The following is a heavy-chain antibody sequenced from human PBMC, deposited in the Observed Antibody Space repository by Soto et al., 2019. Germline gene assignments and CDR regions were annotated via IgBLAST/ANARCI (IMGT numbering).Heavy chain of an antibody. V-gene: IGHV1-18*01. CDR1: GYSFTTSG. CDR3: ARRLYGDYDY. J-gene: IGHJ4*02. D-gene: IGHD4-17*01. CDR2: ISTYNGTT. Sequence: QAQLVQSGAEVKEPGASVKVSCKASGYSFTTSGITWARQAPGQGLEWMGWISTYNGTTNYAQKLQDRVTLTTDTSTSTAYMELRSLRSDDTAVYYCARRLYGDYDYWGQGTLVTVSS.